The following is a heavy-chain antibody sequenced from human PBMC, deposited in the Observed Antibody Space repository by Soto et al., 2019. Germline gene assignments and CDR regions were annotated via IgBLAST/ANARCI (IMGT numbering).Heavy chain of an antibody. V-gene: IGHV4-4*07. Sequence: QVQLQESGPGLVKPSETLSLICTVSGGSIMNYLWTWIRQPAGKGLEWIGRIYSSGNTVYNASLKSRVTMSIHMSKNQFSRKLSSMTAADTAVYYCVRDVESPGISGSWGAFDIWGQGTVVTVSS. CDR2: IYSSGNT. J-gene: IGHJ3*02. CDR1: GGSIMNYL. CDR3: VRDVESPGISGSWGAFDI. D-gene: IGHD1-20*01.